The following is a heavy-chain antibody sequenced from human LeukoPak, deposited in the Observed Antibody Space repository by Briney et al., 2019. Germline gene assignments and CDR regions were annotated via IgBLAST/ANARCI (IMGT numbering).Heavy chain of an antibody. J-gene: IGHJ6*04. D-gene: IGHD3-10*02. V-gene: IGHV3-7*01. Sequence: GGSLRLSCAASGFTLTYYWMSWVRQAPGKGLQWVAGINQDGSEKYYVDSVKGRFTISRDNAKNSLYLQMNSLRAEDTAVYYCAELGITMIGGVWGKGTTVTISS. CDR2: INQDGSEK. CDR3: AELGITMIGGV. CDR1: GFTLTYYW.